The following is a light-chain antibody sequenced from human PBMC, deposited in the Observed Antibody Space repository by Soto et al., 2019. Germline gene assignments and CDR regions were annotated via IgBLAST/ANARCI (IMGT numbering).Light chain of an antibody. J-gene: IGKJ1*01. CDR3: QQYGDSPPT. Sequence: EIVLTQSPGTLSLSPGERATLSCRASQSVSSTYLAWYQHIPGQAPRLLIYSSSTRATGVPDRFSGSGSGTDFTLTITRLEPEDFAVYFCQQYGDSPPTFGQGTKVEIK. V-gene: IGKV3-20*01. CDR1: QSVSSTY. CDR2: SSS.